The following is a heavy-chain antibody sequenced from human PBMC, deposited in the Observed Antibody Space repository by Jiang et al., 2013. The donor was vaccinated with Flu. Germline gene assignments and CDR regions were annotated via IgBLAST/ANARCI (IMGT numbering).Heavy chain of an antibody. V-gene: IGHV4-34*01. CDR1: GGSFSGYY. J-gene: IGHJ4*02. CDR2: INHSGST. CDR3: ARGRVQWLAYFDY. Sequence: LLKPSETLSLTCAVYGGSFSGYYWSWIRQPPGKGLEWIGEINHSGSTNYNPSLKSRVTISLDTSKNQFSLKLSSVTAADTAVYYCARGRVQWLAYFDYWGQGTLVTVSS. D-gene: IGHD6-19*01.